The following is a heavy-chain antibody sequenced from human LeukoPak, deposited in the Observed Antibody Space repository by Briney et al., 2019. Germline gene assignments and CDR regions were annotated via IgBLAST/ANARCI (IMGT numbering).Heavy chain of an antibody. J-gene: IGHJ6*03. CDR2: IYYSGST. V-gene: IGHV4-59*01. CDR3: ARGVRYCSSTSCPYYYYYYMDV. CDR1: GGSISSYY. Sequence: KPSETLSLTCTVSGGSISSYYCSWIRQPPGKGLEWIGYIYYSGSTNYNPSLKSRVTISVDTSKNQFSLKLSSVTAADTAVYYCARGVRYCSSTSCPYYYYYYMDVWGKGTTVTVSS. D-gene: IGHD2-2*01.